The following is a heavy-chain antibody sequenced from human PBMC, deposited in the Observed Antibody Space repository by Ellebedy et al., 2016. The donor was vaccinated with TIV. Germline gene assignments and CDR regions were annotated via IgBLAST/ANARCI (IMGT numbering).Heavy chain of an antibody. D-gene: IGHD6-19*01. V-gene: IGHV4-31*03. Sequence: SETLSLXXTVSGGSISSGGYYWSWIRQHPGKGLEWIGYIYYSGSTYYNPSLKSRVTISVDTSKNQFSLKLSSVTAADTAVYYCARVTGSSGWYDYWGQGTLVTVSS. J-gene: IGHJ4*02. CDR3: ARVTGSSGWYDY. CDR1: GGSISSGGYY. CDR2: IYYSGST.